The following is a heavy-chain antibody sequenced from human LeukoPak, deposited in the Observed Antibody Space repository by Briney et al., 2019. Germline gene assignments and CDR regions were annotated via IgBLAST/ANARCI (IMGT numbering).Heavy chain of an antibody. V-gene: IGHV1-69*05. Sequence: ASVKVSCKASGGTFSSYAISWVRQAPGQGLEWMGGIIPIFGTANYAQKFQGRVTITTDESTSTAYMELSSLRSEDTAVYYCARDRDRMDYYYYYMDVWGKGTTVTVSS. D-gene: IGHD2-8*01. CDR2: IIPIFGTA. CDR1: GGTFSSYA. CDR3: ARDRDRMDYYYYYMDV. J-gene: IGHJ6*03.